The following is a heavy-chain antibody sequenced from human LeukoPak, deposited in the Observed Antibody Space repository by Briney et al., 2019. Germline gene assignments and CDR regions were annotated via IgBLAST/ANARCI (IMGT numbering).Heavy chain of an antibody. CDR2: INSGGT. CDR1: GFSFSNYA. V-gene: IGHV3-23*05. CDR3: AKRGLVSVSSKGPFDP. J-gene: IGHJ5*02. D-gene: IGHD3-10*01. Sequence: GGSLRLSCAASGFSFSNYAMSWARQAPGKGLEWVATINSGGTYYADSVKGRFTISRDNSKNTLFLQMNSLRGEDTAVYYCAKRGLVSVSSKGPFDPWGQGTLVTVSS.